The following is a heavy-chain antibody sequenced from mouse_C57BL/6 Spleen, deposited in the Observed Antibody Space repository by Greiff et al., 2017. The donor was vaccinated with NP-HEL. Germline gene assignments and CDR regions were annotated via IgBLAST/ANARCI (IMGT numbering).Heavy chain of an antibody. V-gene: IGHV1-19*01. Sequence: VQLKESGPVLVKPGASVKMSCKASGYTFTDYYMNWVKQSHGKSLEWIGVINPYNGGTSYNQKFKGKATLTVDKSSSTAYMELNSLTSEDSAVYYCARSDTTVVAPFDYWGQGTTLTVSS. J-gene: IGHJ2*01. CDR1: GYTFTDYY. D-gene: IGHD1-1*01. CDR2: INPYNGGT. CDR3: ARSDTTVVAPFDY.